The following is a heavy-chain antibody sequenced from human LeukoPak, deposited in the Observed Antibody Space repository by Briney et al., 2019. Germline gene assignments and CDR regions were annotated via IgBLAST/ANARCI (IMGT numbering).Heavy chain of an antibody. CDR3: ARGHCTGGNCHMNWFDS. Sequence: SETLSLTCTVSGDSINNVHYSWNWIRQSPGKELEWIGDIYYSGSTYYNPSLRSRLTMSLDTSKNEFSLRLISVTAADTAVYFCARGHCTGGNCHMNWFDSWGQGTLVTVSS. CDR1: GDSINNVHYS. D-gene: IGHD2-8*02. CDR2: IYYSGST. V-gene: IGHV4-30-4*07. J-gene: IGHJ5*01.